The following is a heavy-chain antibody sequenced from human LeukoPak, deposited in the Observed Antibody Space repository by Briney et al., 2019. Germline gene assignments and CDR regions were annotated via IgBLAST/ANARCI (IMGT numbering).Heavy chain of an antibody. D-gene: IGHD3-10*01. CDR2: ISGSGGST. Sequence: GESLKISCAASGFTFSSYAMSWVRQAPGKGLEWVSAISGSGGSTYYADSVKGRFTISRDNSKNTLYLQMNSLRAEDTAVYYCAKILEYYYGSGSYYNVIPPYYFDYWGQGTLVTVSS. V-gene: IGHV3-23*01. J-gene: IGHJ4*02. CDR3: AKILEYYYGSGSYYNVIPPYYFDY. CDR1: GFTFSSYA.